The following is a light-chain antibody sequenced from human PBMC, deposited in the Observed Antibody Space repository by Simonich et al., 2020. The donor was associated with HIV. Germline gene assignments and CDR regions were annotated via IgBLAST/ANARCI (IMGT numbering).Light chain of an antibody. CDR3: QAWDSSTAV. V-gene: IGLV3-1*01. CDR1: KLGDKY. J-gene: IGLJ2*01. CDR2: QES. Sequence: SYELTQPPSVSVSPGQTASITCSGEKLGDKYACWYQQKPGQSPVLVNYQESKRPSGVPERFSGSNSGNTATLTISGTQAMDEADYYCQAWDSSTAVFGGGTKLTVL.